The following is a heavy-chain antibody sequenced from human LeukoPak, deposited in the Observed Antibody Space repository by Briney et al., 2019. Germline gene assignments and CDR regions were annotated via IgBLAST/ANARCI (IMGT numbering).Heavy chain of an antibody. D-gene: IGHD5-24*01. CDR1: GGTFSSYA. V-gene: IGHV1-69*05. CDR2: IIPIFGTA. Sequence: SVKVSCKASGGTFSSYAISWVRQAPGQGLEWMGGIIPIFGTANYAQKFQGRVTITTDESTSTAYMELSSLRSEDTAVYYCARGINVEYYYYYYMDVWGKGITVTVSS. CDR3: ARGINVEYYYYYYMDV. J-gene: IGHJ6*03.